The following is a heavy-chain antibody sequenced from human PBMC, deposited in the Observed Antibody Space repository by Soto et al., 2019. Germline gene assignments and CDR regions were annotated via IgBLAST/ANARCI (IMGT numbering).Heavy chain of an antibody. CDR2: ISGSGGST. CDR3: AKDRGLFGTFGFYGY. J-gene: IGHJ4*02. V-gene: IGHV3-23*01. D-gene: IGHD3-16*01. Sequence: GGSLRLSCAASGFTFSSYAMSWVRQAPGKGLEWVSAISGSGGSTYYADSVKGRFTISRDNSKNTLYLQMNSLRAEDTAVYYWAKDRGLFGTFGFYGYWGQGTLVTVSS. CDR1: GFTFSSYA.